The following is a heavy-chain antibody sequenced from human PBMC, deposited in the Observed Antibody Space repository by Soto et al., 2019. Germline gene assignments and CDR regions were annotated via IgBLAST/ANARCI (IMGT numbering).Heavy chain of an antibody. CDR1: GGSVSSGSYY. CDR3: ARDREQLVSGYYGMDV. Sequence: SLTCTVSGGSVSSGSYYWSWIRQPPGKGLEWIGYTYYSGSTNYNPSLKSRVTISVDTSKNQFSLKLSSVTAADTAVYYCARDREQLVSGYYGMDVCGQGTTVTVS. CDR2: TYYSGST. J-gene: IGHJ6*02. V-gene: IGHV4-61*01. D-gene: IGHD6-13*01.